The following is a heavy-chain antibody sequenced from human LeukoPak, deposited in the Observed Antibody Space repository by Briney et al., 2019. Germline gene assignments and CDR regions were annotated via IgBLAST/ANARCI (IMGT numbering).Heavy chain of an antibody. CDR3: ARVPRPNYYYYYGMDV. Sequence: SQTLSLTCTVSGGSISSGSYYWSWIRQHPGKGLEWIGYIYYSGSTYYNPSLKSRVTISVDTSKNQFSLKLSSVTAADTAVYYCARVPRPNYYYYYGMDVWGKGTTVTVSS. CDR1: GGSISSGSYY. CDR2: IYYSGST. V-gene: IGHV4-31*03. J-gene: IGHJ6*04.